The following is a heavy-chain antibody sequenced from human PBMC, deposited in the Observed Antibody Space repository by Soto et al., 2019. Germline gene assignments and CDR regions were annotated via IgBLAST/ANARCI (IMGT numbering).Heavy chain of an antibody. V-gene: IGHV3-23*01. CDR1: GFTFSAYT. CDR2: IFGSGGDI. Sequence: GGSLRLSCEASGFTFSAYTMSWVRQDPVQWLEWVSGIFGSGGDIQNGDSGRGRGTGSRVNFSITLYLQLDSLRAEGTAVYYFAKDLIANNGVLESFDKWGQGTEVTVSS. CDR3: AKDLIANNGVLESFDK. J-gene: IGHJ3*02. D-gene: IGHD2-8*01.